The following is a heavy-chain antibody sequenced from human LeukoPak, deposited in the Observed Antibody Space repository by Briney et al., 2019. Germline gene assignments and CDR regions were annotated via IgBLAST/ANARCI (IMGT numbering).Heavy chain of an antibody. CDR3: AKGADYYEWDGMDV. CDR2: ISGSGGST. D-gene: IGHD3-22*01. J-gene: IGHJ6*02. Sequence: GGSLRLSCAAFGFTFSSYAMSWVRQAPGKGLEWVSTISGSGGSTYYVDSVKGRFTISRDNSKNTLYLQMNSLRAEDTAVYYCAKGADYYEWDGMDVWGQGTTVTVSS. V-gene: IGHV3-23*01. CDR1: GFTFSSYA.